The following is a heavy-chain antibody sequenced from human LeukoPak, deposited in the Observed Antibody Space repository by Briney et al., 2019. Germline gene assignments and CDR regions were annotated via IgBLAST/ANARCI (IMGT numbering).Heavy chain of an antibody. CDR3: ARQEYCSGGSCYTWFDP. V-gene: IGHV5-51*01. CDR1: GYSINNYW. Sequence: GESLKISCKGSGYSINNYWIGWVRQMPGKGLEWMGIIYPADSDIRYSPSFQGQVTISADKSISTAYLQWSSLKASDTAMFYCARQEYCSGGSCYTWFDPWGQGTLVIVSS. CDR2: IYPADSDI. D-gene: IGHD2-15*01. J-gene: IGHJ5*02.